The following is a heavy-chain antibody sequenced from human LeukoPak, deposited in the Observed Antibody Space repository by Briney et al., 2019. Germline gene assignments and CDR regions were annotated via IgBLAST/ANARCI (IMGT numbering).Heavy chain of an antibody. D-gene: IGHD3-22*01. J-gene: IGHJ4*02. V-gene: IGHV4-4*08. CDR1: GGSISDYY. Sequence: SETLSLTCTVSGGSISDYYWSWVRQPPGKGLEWIGYIYTGGNTNYNPSLKTRVTISVDTSKNQFPLKLSSATAADTAIYYCASQNSDYYQGRFDSWGQGTLVTVSS. CDR2: IYTGGNT. CDR3: ASQNSDYYQGRFDS.